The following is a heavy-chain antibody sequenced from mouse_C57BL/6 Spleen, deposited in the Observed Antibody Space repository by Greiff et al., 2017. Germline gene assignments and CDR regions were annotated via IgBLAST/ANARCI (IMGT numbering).Heavy chain of an antibody. CDR1: GFTFSSYA. CDR2: ISSGGDYI. CDR3: TRGDYGSYWYFDV. V-gene: IGHV5-9-1*02. D-gene: IGHD2-1*01. Sequence: EVQLVESGEGLVKPGGSLKLSCAASGFTFSSYAMSWVRQTPEKRLEWVAYISSGGDYIYYADTVKGRFTISRDNARNTLYLQMSRLKSEDTAMYYCTRGDYGSYWYFDVWGTGTTVTVSS. J-gene: IGHJ1*03.